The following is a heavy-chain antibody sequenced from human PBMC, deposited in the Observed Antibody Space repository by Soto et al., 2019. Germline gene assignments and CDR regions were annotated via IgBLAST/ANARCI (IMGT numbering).Heavy chain of an antibody. CDR1: GDSISSRSCY. V-gene: IGHV4-39*01. D-gene: IGHD6-6*01. CDR2: IYYGGST. J-gene: IGHJ6*02. Sequence: PSETLSLTCTVAGDSISSRSCYWGWIRQPPGKGLEWIGSIYYGGSTYYNPSLKSRVTISVDTSKNQFSLKLSSVTAADTAVYYCARHLSGSSVYYGVDVWGQGTTFTVSS. CDR3: ARHLSGSSVYYGVDV.